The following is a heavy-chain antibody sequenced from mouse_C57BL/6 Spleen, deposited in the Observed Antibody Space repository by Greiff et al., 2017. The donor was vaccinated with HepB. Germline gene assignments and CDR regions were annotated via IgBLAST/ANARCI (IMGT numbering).Heavy chain of an antibody. CDR3: ARPLTTVVSYYFDY. CDR2: ISSGGSYT. V-gene: IGHV5-6*02. CDR1: GFTFSSYG. Sequence: EVMLVESGGDLVKPGGSLKLSCAASGFTFSSYGMSWVRQTPDKRLEWVATISSGGSYTYYPDSVKGRFTISRDNAKNTLYLQMSSLKSEDTAMYYCARPLTTVVSYYFDYWGQGTTLTVSS. D-gene: IGHD1-1*01. J-gene: IGHJ2*01.